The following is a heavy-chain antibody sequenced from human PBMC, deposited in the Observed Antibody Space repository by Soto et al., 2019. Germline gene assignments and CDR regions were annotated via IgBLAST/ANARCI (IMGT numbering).Heavy chain of an antibody. D-gene: IGHD3-22*01. Sequence: GGSLRLSCAAYGFTFRSYSMNWVRQAPGKGLEWVSSISSSSSTTYYADSVKGRFTIPRDNSKNTLYLQMNSLRAEDTAVYYCAKRIGLTMIVVVPYYYYGMDVWGQGTTVTVSS. CDR3: AKRIGLTMIVVVPYYYYGMDV. V-gene: IGHV3-48*01. J-gene: IGHJ6*02. CDR1: GFTFRSYS. CDR2: ISSSSSTT.